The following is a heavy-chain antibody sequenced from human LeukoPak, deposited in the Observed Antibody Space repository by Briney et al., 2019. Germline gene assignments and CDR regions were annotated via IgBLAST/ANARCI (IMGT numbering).Heavy chain of an antibody. J-gene: IGHJ5*02. CDR2: TYYRPTSTN. D-gene: IGHD2-15*01. CDR3: ARVVVDCSGGSRYSRWCDP. V-gene: IGHV6-1*01. Sequence: SQTLSLTRAISGDSVSSNSAAWNWISQSPSNGLEWLGRTYYRPTSTNAYAVSVKSRITINPNTTKTQFSLQLCSVTPEDTAVYCCARVVVDCSGGSRYSRWCDPWGQGTLVSVSS. CDR1: GDSVSSNSAA.